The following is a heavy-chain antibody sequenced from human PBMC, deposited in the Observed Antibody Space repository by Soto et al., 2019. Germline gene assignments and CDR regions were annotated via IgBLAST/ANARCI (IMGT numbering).Heavy chain of an antibody. Sequence: SETMSLTCSVSGDSLTSGLYFWAWLRQPPGKGLEWIGSIYYSGTTYYNPSLKSRVTISVDRSKNQFSLKLSSVTAADTAVYYCARHFSVDYFDYWGQGALVTVSS. V-gene: IGHV4-39*01. CDR3: ARHFSVDYFDY. CDR1: GDSLTSGLYF. J-gene: IGHJ4*02. CDR2: IYYSGTT.